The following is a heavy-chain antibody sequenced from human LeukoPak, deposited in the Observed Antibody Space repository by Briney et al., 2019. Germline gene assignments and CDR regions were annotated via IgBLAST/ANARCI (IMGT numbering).Heavy chain of an antibody. V-gene: IGHV1-69*04. Sequence: SVKVSCKASGGTFSSYAISWVRQAPGQGVEWMGRIIPILGIANYAQKFQGRVTITADKSTSTAYMELSSLRSEDTAVYYCASDGPHYDFWSGYSYPTYWGQGTLVTVSS. J-gene: IGHJ4*02. CDR1: GGTFSSYA. CDR2: IIPILGIA. CDR3: ASDGPHYDFWSGYSYPTY. D-gene: IGHD3-3*01.